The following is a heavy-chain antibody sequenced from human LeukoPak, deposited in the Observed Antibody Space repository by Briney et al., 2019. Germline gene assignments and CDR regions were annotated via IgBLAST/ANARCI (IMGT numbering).Heavy chain of an antibody. V-gene: IGHV3-23*01. CDR3: AKDQWPFSYDILTGANAFDI. Sequence: PGGSLRLSCAASGFTFSSHAMSWVRQAPGKGLEWVSAISGSGGSTYYADSVKGRFTISRDNSKNTLYLQMNSLRAEDTVVYYCAKDQWPFSYDILTGANAFDIWGQGTMVTVSS. CDR1: GFTFSSHA. D-gene: IGHD3-9*01. J-gene: IGHJ3*02. CDR2: ISGSGGST.